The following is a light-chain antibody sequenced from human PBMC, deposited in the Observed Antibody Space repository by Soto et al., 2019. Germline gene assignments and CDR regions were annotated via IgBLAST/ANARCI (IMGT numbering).Light chain of an antibody. CDR2: DVA. CDR1: QSVGDY. V-gene: IGKV3-11*01. CDR3: QQRSNWIT. Sequence: IILSQSPATLSLSPGERATLSCRASQSVGDYLAWYQQKPGQAPRLLMYDVAKRATGTPARFSGSGSGTDFTLTISSLEPEDFAVYYCQQRSNWITFGQGTLLEIK. J-gene: IGKJ5*01.